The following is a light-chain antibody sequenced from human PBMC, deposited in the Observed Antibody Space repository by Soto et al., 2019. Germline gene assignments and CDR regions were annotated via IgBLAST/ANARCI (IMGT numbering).Light chain of an antibody. V-gene: IGLV2-8*01. CDR3: SSYAGSNTWV. CDR1: SSDVGGYDY. J-gene: IGLJ3*02. CDR2: DVI. Sequence: QSVLTQPPSASGSPGQSVTISCTGTSSDVGGYDYVSWFQQHPDKAPKLIIYDVIKRPSGVPDRFSGSKSVNTASLTVSGLQADDEADYYCSSYAGSNTWVFGGGTKLTVL.